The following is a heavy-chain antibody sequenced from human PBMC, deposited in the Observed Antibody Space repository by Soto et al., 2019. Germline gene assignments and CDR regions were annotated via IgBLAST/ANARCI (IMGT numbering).Heavy chain of an antibody. CDR1: GVSISSYY. CDR2: IYYSGST. CDR3: ARSTAVAGINS. V-gene: IGHV4-59*01. D-gene: IGHD6-19*01. Sequence: QVQLQESAPGLVKPSETLSLTCTVSGVSISSYYWSWIRRPPGKGLEWIGYIYYSGSTNYNPSLKSRATQPVDTSMDQFSQKLSSVTAADTDVYYCARSTAVAGINSWGQGSLITVST. J-gene: IGHJ4*02.